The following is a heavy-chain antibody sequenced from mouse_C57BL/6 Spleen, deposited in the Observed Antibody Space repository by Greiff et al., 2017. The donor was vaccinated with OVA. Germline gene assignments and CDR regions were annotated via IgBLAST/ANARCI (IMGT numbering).Heavy chain of an antibody. D-gene: IGHD1-1*01. CDR3: ARGPLRAMDY. J-gene: IGHJ4*01. Sequence: VQLKESGPELVKPGASVKISCKASGYSFTGYYMHWVKQSSEKSLEWIGEINPSTGGTSYKQKFKGKATLTVDKSSSTAYMQLKSLTSEDSAVYYCARGPLRAMDYWGQGTSVTVSS. CDR2: INPSTGGT. CDR1: GYSFTGYY. V-gene: IGHV1-43*01.